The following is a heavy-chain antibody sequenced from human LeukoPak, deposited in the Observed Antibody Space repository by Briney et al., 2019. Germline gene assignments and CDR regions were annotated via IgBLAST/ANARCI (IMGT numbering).Heavy chain of an antibody. D-gene: IGHD6-19*01. Sequence: GGSLRLSCAASGFTFSDYYMSWIRQAPGKGLEWVSYISSSGSTIYYADSVKGRFTISRDNAKNSLYLQMNSLRAEDTAVYYCARDRSLSVAGTFDFWGQGSLVTVSS. CDR2: ISSSGSTI. CDR3: ARDRSLSVAGTFDF. CDR1: GFTFSDYY. V-gene: IGHV3-11*01. J-gene: IGHJ4*02.